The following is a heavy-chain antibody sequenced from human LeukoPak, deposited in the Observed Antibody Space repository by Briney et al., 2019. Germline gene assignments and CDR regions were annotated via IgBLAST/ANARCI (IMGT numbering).Heavy chain of an antibody. CDR2: IYYSGST. J-gene: IGHJ4*02. CDR1: GFTFSSYA. Sequence: GSLRLSCAASGFTFSSYAMSWVRQAPGKGLEWIGSIYYSGSTYYNPSLKSRVTISVDTSKNQFSLKLSSVTAADTAVYYCARNIVGATPYYFDYWGQGTLVTVSS. D-gene: IGHD1-26*01. CDR3: ARNIVGATPYYFDY. V-gene: IGHV4-38-2*01.